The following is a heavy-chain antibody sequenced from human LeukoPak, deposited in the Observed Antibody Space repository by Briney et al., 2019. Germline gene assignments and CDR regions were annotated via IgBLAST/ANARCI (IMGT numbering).Heavy chain of an antibody. J-gene: IGHJ6*03. CDR2: ISSSSSYI. Sequence: PGGSLRLSCAASGFTFSSHSMNWVRQAPGKGLEWVSTISSSSSYIYYADSVKGRFTISRDNAKNSLYLQMTSLRDEDTAVYYCARLVIGSPSSYYMDVWGNGTTVTVSS. CDR1: GFTFSSHS. D-gene: IGHD2-21*01. V-gene: IGHV3-21*01. CDR3: ARLVIGSPSSYYMDV.